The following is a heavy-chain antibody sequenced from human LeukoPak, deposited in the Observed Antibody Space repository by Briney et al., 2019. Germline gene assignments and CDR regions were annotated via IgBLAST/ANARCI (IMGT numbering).Heavy chain of an antibody. CDR2: IYYTGNT. Sequence: SETLSLTCTVSGGSISSSSYYWGWIRQPPGKGLEWVGSIYYTGNTYYNPSLKSRVTISVDTSENQFSLKLSSVTAADTAAYYCTRVSGYSGYGNWFDPWGQGTLVTVSS. J-gene: IGHJ5*02. V-gene: IGHV4-39*07. CDR1: GGSISSSSYY. CDR3: TRVSGYSGYGNWFDP. D-gene: IGHD5-12*01.